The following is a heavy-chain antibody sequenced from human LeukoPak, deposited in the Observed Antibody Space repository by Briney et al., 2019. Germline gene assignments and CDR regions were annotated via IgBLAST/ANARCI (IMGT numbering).Heavy chain of an antibody. J-gene: IGHJ3*02. CDR3: AREGGPGDCSSTSCYTWGHAFDI. CDR2: INPNSGGT. Sequence: ASVKVSCKASGYTFTGYYVHWVRQAPGQGLEWMGWINPNSGGTNYAQKFQGRVTMTRDTSISTAYMELSRLRSDDTAVYYCAREGGPGDCSSTSCYTWGHAFDIWGQGTMVTVSS. V-gene: IGHV1-2*02. D-gene: IGHD2-2*02. CDR1: GYTFTGYY.